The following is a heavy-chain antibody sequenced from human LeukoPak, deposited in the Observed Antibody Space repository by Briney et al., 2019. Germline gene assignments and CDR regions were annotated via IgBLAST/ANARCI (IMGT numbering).Heavy chain of an antibody. D-gene: IGHD3-10*01. CDR2: ISAYNGNT. Sequence: ASVKVSCKASGYTFTSYGISWVRQAPGQGLEWMGWISAYNGNTNYAQKLQGRVTMTTDTSTSTAYMELRSLRSDDTAVYYCAILEDGSGSYYNWGGLYGMDVGGKGTTVTVSS. CDR3: AILEDGSGSYYNWGGLYGMDV. V-gene: IGHV1-18*04. CDR1: GYTFTSYG. J-gene: IGHJ6*04.